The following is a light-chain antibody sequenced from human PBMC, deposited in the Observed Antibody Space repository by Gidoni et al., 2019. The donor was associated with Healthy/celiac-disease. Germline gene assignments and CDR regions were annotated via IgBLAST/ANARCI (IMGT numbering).Light chain of an antibody. Sequence: DIQMTQSPSSLSASVGDRVTITCRASQRISSYLNWYQQKPGKAPKLLIYAASSLQSGVPSRFSGSGSGTYFTLTISCLQPEDFATYYCQQSYSTPAITFGQGTRLEIK. CDR3: QQSYSTPAIT. CDR2: AAS. CDR1: QRISSY. V-gene: IGKV1-39*01. J-gene: IGKJ5*01.